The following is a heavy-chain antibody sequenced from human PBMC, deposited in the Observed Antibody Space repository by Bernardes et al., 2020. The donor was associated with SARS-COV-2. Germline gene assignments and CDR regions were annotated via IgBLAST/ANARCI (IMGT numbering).Heavy chain of an antibody. Sequence: GGSLILSCAASGFTFSRNWMHWVRQAPGKGLVWVSRINSDGRYTDYADSVRGRFTISRDNAKNTLFLQMSSLRAEDTAVYYCARAYYDYNGDHFDYWGQGTLVTVSS. CDR1: GFTFSRNW. CDR2: INSDGRYT. V-gene: IGHV3-74*01. J-gene: IGHJ4*02. CDR3: ARAYYDYNGDHFDY. D-gene: IGHD3-22*01.